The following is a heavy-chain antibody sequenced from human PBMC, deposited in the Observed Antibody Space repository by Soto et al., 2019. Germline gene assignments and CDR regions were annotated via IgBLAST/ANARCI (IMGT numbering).Heavy chain of an antibody. V-gene: IGHV4-59*08. CDR2: IHYSGST. Sequence: SETLSLTCTVSGDSISSHYWSWIRQPPGKGLEWIGYIHYSGSTNYNPSLKSRVTISVDTSKNQFSLRLSSVTAADTAVYYCARHPGYGFYYFEYWGQGTLVTGTS. D-gene: IGHD5-18*01. CDR3: ARHPGYGFYYFEY. J-gene: IGHJ4*02. CDR1: GDSISSHY.